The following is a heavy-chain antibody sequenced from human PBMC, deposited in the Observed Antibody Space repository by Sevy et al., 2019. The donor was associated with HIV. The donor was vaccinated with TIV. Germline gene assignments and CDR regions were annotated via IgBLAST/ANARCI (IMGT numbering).Heavy chain of an antibody. D-gene: IGHD3-22*01. Sequence: GGYLRLSCAASGFTFSSYAMHWVRQAPGKGLEWVAVISYDGSNKYYADSVKGRFTISRDNSKNTLYLQMNSLRAEDTAVYYCARGYYDSSGYFYGMDVWGQGTTVTVSS. V-gene: IGHV3-30-3*01. CDR1: GFTFSSYA. CDR2: ISYDGSNK. CDR3: ARGYYDSSGYFYGMDV. J-gene: IGHJ6*02.